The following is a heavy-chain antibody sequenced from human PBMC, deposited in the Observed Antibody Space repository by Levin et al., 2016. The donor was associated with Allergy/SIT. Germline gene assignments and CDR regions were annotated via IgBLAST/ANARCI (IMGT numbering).Heavy chain of an antibody. J-gene: IGHJ4*02. Sequence: ASVKVSCKASGGTFSSYAISWVRQAPGQGLEWMGIINPSGGSTSYAQKFQGRVTMTRDTSTSTVYMELSSLRSEDTAVYYCARDDLSGQDGYGPIDYWGQGTLVTVSS. CDR3: ARDDLSGQDGYGPIDY. D-gene: IGHD5-24*01. CDR1: GGTFSSYA. CDR2: INPSGGST. V-gene: IGHV1-46*01.